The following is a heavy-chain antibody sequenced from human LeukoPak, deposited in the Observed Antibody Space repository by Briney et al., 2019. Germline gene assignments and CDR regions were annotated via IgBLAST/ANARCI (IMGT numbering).Heavy chain of an antibody. Sequence: SETLSLTCTVSGGSISSYYWSWIRQPPGKGLEWIGYIYYSGSTNYNPSLKSRVTISVDTSKNQFSLKLSSVTAADTAVYYCARGPFRSSGRQFDYWGQGTLVTVSS. CDR1: GGSISSYY. J-gene: IGHJ4*02. CDR3: ARGPFRSSGRQFDY. V-gene: IGHV4-59*12. D-gene: IGHD6-19*01. CDR2: IYYSGST.